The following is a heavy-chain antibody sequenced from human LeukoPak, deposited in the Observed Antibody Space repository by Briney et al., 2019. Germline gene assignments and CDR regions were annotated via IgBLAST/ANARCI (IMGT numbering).Heavy chain of an antibody. D-gene: IGHD3-9*01. Sequence: PSETLSLTCTVSGGSISSYYWSWIRQPPGKGVEGVGYIYYSGSTNYNPSLKSRVTISVDPSKNQFSLKLSSVTAADTAVYYCARIPWLRGQDAFDIWGQGTMVTVSS. J-gene: IGHJ3*02. V-gene: IGHV4-59*01. CDR1: GGSISSYY. CDR2: IYYSGST. CDR3: ARIPWLRGQDAFDI.